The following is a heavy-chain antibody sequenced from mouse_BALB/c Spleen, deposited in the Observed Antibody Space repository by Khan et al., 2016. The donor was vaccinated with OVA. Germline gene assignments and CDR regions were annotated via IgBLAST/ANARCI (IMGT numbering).Heavy chain of an antibody. J-gene: IGHJ3*01. CDR2: ISSVAYSI. CDR3: VRGGFAY. V-gene: IGHV5-15*02. CDR1: GFTFIDYG. Sequence: EVELVASGGGLVQPGGSRKLSCAASGFTFIDYGMAWVRQTPGKGPEWIAFISSVAYSIYYADTVTDRFTISRENAKNTLYLEMSSLRSDDTAMYYCVRGGFAYWGQGTLVTVSA.